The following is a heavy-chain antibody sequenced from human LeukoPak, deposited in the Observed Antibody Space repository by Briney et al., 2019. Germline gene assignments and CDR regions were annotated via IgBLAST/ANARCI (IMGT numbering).Heavy chain of an antibody. CDR1: GGSISSGDYY. CDR2: IYYSGST. Sequence: SETLSLTCTVSGGSISSGDYYWTWIRQPPGKGLEWIGTIYYSGSTYYNPSLESRVTISEDTSKNQFSLTLRSVTAADTAVYYCARQISDYYYYYMHVWGKGTTVTVSS. V-gene: IGHV4-39*01. CDR3: ARQISDYYYYYMHV. D-gene: IGHD3-10*01. J-gene: IGHJ6*03.